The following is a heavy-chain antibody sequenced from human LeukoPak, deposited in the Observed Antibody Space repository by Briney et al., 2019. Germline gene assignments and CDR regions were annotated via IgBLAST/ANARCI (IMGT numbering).Heavy chain of an antibody. Sequence: KPSETLSLSCAVYGGSFSGYYWSWIRQPPGKGLEWIGEINHSGSTNYNPSLKSRVTISVDTSKNQFSLKLSSVTAADTAVYYCARNRWGITMVRGVSLGYWGQGTLVTVSS. D-gene: IGHD3-10*01. V-gene: IGHV4-34*01. CDR1: GGSFSGYY. CDR2: INHSGST. CDR3: ARNRWGITMVRGVSLGY. J-gene: IGHJ4*02.